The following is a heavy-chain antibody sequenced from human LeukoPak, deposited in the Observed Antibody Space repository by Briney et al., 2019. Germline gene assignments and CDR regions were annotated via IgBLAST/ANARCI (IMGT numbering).Heavy chain of an antibody. J-gene: IGHJ4*02. CDR2: IYYSGTT. CDR1: GGSIINRSYY. V-gene: IGHV4-39*01. D-gene: IGHD6-6*01. CDR3: ATSIAARSKFDY. Sequence: SETLSLTCTVSGGSIINRSYYWDWIRQPPGKGLEWIGSIYYSGTTYYNPSLKSRVTISVDASKNQFSLKLSSVTAADTAVYYCATSIAARSKFDYWGQGTLVTVSS.